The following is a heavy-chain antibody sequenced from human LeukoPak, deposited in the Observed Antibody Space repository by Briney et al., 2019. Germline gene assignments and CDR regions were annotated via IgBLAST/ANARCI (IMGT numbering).Heavy chain of an antibody. Sequence: SVKVSCKASGGTFSSYPINWVRQAPGQGLEWMGGTIPIFGTTNYAQKFQGRVTITTDKSTGTAYMELSSLRSEDTAVYYCARGSWGYSLGPFDYWGQGTLVTVSS. D-gene: IGHD5-18*01. J-gene: IGHJ4*02. CDR1: GGTFSSYP. V-gene: IGHV1-69*05. CDR2: TIPIFGTT. CDR3: ARGSWGYSLGPFDY.